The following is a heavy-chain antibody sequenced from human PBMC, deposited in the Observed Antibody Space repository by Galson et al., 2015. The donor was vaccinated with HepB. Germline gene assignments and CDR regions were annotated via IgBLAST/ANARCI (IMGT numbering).Heavy chain of an antibody. CDR2: ISGSGGNT. D-gene: IGHD3-16*01. V-gene: IGHV3-23*01. Sequence: SLRLSCAASGFNFGNFALTWVRQAPGKGLQFVSAISGSGGNTYYADSVKGRFTISRDNSKNTLYLQMSTLRAGDTARYYCAKDSLTMITFGGVMVAWGQGTLVTVSS. J-gene: IGHJ5*02. CDR1: GFNFGNFA. CDR3: AKDSLTMITFGGVMVA.